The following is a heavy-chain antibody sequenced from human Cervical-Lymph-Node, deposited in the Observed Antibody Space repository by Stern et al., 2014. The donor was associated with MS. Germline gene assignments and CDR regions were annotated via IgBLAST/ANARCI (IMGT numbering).Heavy chain of an antibody. D-gene: IGHD4-11*01. CDR1: RFSFNDYG. V-gene: IGHV3-30*03. J-gene: IGHJ3*02. CDR2: ISYDGSQK. CDR3: ASSTLTDAFDI. Sequence: VQLVQSGGGVVQPGRSLTLSCAASRFSFNDYGIHWVRQSPGKGLEWVSLISYDGSQKYFADSVKGRFTISRDNSKNTAYLQMNSLQADDTAVYFCASSTLTDAFDIWGQGTMVTVSS.